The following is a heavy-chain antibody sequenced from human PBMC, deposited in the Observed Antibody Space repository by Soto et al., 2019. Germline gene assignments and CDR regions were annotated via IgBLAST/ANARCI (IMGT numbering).Heavy chain of an antibody. D-gene: IGHD3-16*01. J-gene: IGHJ3*02. Sequence: EVQLLESGGGLVQPGGSLRLSCAASGFTFSTYALTWVRQAPGKGLEWVSSIGTHADTTYYVDSVKGRFSISRDNSKNTMYRQMSSLSVEDTVVYYCARPYVEVAVNDAFDIWGRGTMVTVSS. V-gene: IGHV3-23*01. CDR1: GFTFSTYA. CDR2: IGTHADTT. CDR3: ARPYVEVAVNDAFDI.